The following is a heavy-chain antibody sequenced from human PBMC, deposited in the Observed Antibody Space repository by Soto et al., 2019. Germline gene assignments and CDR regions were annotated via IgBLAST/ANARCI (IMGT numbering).Heavy chain of an antibody. V-gene: IGHV3-74*01. D-gene: IGHD6-13*01. CDR2: VNPDGSDT. CDR1: GFTFSSYW. Sequence: EVQLVESGGGLVQPGGSLRLSCAASGFTFSSYWMHWVRQAPGKGLVWVSRVNPDGSDTSYADSVKGRFTISRDNAKNTVYLQMNSLRAEDTAVYYCASVAVGSYYFDYWGQGTLPTVPS. J-gene: IGHJ4*02. CDR3: ASVAVGSYYFDY.